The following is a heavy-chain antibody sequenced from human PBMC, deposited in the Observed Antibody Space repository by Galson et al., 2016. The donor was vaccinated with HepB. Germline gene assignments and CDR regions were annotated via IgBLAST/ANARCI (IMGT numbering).Heavy chain of an antibody. D-gene: IGHD3-9*01. CDR2: MNPSSGNT. CDR3: ARETVHIHDILTGPRYFDY. J-gene: IGHJ4*02. V-gene: IGHV1-8*01. CDR1: GYTFSNYD. Sequence: SVKVSCKASGYTFSNYDITWVRQATGQGLEWMGWMNPSSGNTGYAQKFQGRVTMTRNTSISTAFMELSSLSSEDTAIYYCARETVHIHDILTGPRYFDYWGRGTLVTVSS.